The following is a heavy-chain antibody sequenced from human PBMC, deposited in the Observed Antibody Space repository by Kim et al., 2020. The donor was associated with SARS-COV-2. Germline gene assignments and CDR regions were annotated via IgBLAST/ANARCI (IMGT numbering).Heavy chain of an antibody. V-gene: IGHV3-9*01. D-gene: IGHD6-19*01. Sequence: GGSLRLSCAASGFTFDDYSMHWVRQAPGKGLEWVSGISWNSGSIGYADSVKGRFTISRDNAKNSLYLQMNNLRAEDTALYYCAKGRVVAGTLTPFDYWGEGTLVTV. CDR3: AKGRVVAGTLTPFDY. J-gene: IGHJ4*02. CDR1: GFTFDDYS. CDR2: ISWNSGSI.